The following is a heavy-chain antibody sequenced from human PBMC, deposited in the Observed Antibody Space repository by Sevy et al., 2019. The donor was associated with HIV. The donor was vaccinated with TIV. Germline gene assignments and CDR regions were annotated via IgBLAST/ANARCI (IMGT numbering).Heavy chain of an antibody. Sequence: GGSLRLSCAASGFTFSSYAMTWVRQAPGKGLEWVSVISDSGGRTNHADSVKGRFTISRDNSKNTGYLQMNSLRAEDTAVYYCAKSGIGVHYCSGNSCCPDYWGQGTLVTVSS. J-gene: IGHJ4*02. CDR1: GFTFSSYA. V-gene: IGHV3-23*01. D-gene: IGHD2-15*01. CDR2: ISDSGGRT. CDR3: AKSGIGVHYCSGNSCCPDY.